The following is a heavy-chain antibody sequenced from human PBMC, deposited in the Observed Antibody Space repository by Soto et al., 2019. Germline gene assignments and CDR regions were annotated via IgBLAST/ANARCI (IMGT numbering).Heavy chain of an antibody. CDR1: GGTFGSYA. CDR2: IIPIPSTA. CDR3: ARSQGSSTSLEIYYYYYYGMDV. J-gene: IGHJ6*02. D-gene: IGHD2-2*01. V-gene: IGHV1-69*01. Sequence: QVQLVQSGAEVKKPGSSVKVSCKASGGTFGSYAISWVRQAPGQGPEWMGGIIPIPSTANYAQKFQGRVTITADEPTSTASMQLSSLRSEDTAVYYCARSQGSSTSLEIYYYYYYGMDVWGHGTTVTVSS.